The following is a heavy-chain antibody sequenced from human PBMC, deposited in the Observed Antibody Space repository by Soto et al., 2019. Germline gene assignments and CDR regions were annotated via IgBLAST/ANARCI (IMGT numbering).Heavy chain of an antibody. CDR3: AREVVTETTLGYFDF. CDR1: GGTFDTYA. V-gene: IGHV1-69*01. Sequence: QVQLVQSGAEVKMPGSSVKVSCTASGGTFDTYALSWVRQAPGQGLEWLGGIIPIFTKPTYARKFQGRITITADESTTTVYLDLSSLTSDDTAVYYCAREVVTETTLGYFDFWGQGALVTVSS. D-gene: IGHD2-21*02. CDR2: IIPIFTKP. J-gene: IGHJ4*02.